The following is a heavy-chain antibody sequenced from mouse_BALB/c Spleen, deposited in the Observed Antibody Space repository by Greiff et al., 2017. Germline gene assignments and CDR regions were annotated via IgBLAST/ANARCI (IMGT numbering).Heavy chain of an antibody. J-gene: IGHJ1*01. CDR1: GFSLSTSGMG. D-gene: IGHD1-1*01. CDR2: IYWDDDK. CDR3: ARSSYYGSSHWYFDV. V-gene: IGHV8-12*01. Sequence: QVTLKESGPGILQPSQTLSLTCSFSGFSLSTSGMGVSWIRQPSGKGLEWLAHIYWDDDKRYNPSLKSRLTISKDTSRNQVFLKITSVDTADTATYYCARSSYYGSSHWYFDVWGAGTTVTVSS.